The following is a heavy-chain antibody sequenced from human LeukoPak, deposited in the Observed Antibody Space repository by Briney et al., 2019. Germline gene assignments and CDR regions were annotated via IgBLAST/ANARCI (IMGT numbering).Heavy chain of an antibody. Sequence: PGGSLRLSCAASGFTFSSYAMHWVRQAPGKGLEWVAVMSYDGSSKYYADSVKGRFTISRDNSKNTLYLQMNSLRAEDTAVYYCARDRRGAGLDYWGQGTLVTVSS. D-gene: IGHD3-16*01. CDR1: GFTFSSYA. CDR3: ARDRRGAGLDY. J-gene: IGHJ4*02. CDR2: MSYDGSSK. V-gene: IGHV3-30-3*01.